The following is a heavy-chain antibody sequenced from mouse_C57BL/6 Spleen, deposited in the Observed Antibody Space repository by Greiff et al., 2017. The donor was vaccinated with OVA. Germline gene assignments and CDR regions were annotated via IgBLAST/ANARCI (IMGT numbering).Heavy chain of an antibody. CDR1: GYTFTSYW. Sequence: QVQLQQPGAELVKPGASVKLSCKASGYTFTSYWMHWVKQRPGQGLEWIGMIHPNSGSTNYNEKFKSKATLTVDKSSSTAYMQLSSLTSRDSAVYYCARDYDCGGVSAYWGQATLVTVSA. CDR2: IHPNSGST. V-gene: IGHV1-64*01. D-gene: IGHD2-4*01. CDR3: ARDYDCGGVSAY. J-gene: IGHJ3*01.